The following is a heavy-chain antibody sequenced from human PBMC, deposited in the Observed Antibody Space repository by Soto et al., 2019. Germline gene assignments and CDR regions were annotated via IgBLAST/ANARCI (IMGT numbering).Heavy chain of an antibody. D-gene: IGHD3-3*01. V-gene: IGHV4-34*01. CDR3: ARGLLRYYMDV. Sequence: SETLSLTCAVYGGSFSGYYWSWIRQPPGKGLEWIGEINHSGSTNYNPSLKSRVTISVDTSKNQFSLKLSSVTAADTAVYYCARGLLRYYMDVWGKGTTVTVSS. CDR2: INHSGST. J-gene: IGHJ6*03. CDR1: GGSFSGYY.